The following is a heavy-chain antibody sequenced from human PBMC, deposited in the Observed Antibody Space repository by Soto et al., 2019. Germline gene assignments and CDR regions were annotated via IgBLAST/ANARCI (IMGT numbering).Heavy chain of an antibody. V-gene: IGHV3-30*18. CDR3: AKDTNYDPRGLEPDY. D-gene: IGHD3-3*01. CDR2: ISYDGSNK. CDR1: GFTFSSYG. J-gene: IGHJ4*02. Sequence: GGSLRLSCAASGFTFSSYGMHWVRQAPGKGLEWVAVISYDGSNKYYADSVKGRFTISRDNSKNTLYLQMNSLRAEDTAVYYCAKDTNYDPRGLEPDYWGQGTLVTVSS.